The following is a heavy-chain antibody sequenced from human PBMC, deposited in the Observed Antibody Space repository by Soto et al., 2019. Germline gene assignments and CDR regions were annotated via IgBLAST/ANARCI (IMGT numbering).Heavy chain of an antibody. Sequence: GGSLRLSCEGSGFTFSSYSMNWVRQAPGKGLEWVSSISGSGGYRYYGDSVKGRFTISRDNAKNSLYLQMTSLRDEDTALYYCARDRQSTPWYAADYWGQGSLVTVSS. CDR3: ARDRQSTPWYAADY. D-gene: IGHD6-13*01. V-gene: IGHV3-21*01. J-gene: IGHJ4*02. CDR2: ISGSGGYR. CDR1: GFTFSSYS.